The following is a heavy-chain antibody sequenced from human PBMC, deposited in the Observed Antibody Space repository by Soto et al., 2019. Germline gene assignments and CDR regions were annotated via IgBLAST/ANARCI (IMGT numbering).Heavy chain of an antibody. Sequence: PSQTLSLTCAISGDSVSSDSAAWNWIRQSPSRGLEWLGRAYYRSKWYIEYAPSVNSRITINPDTSKNQLSLQLISVNPEDTAVYYCVGSRVFIAVTSVTNYYYYYGMDVWGQGTTVTVSS. D-gene: IGHD6-19*01. CDR2: AYYRSKWYI. CDR3: VGSRVFIAVTSVTNYYYYYGMDV. J-gene: IGHJ6*02. CDR1: GDSVSSDSAA. V-gene: IGHV6-1*01.